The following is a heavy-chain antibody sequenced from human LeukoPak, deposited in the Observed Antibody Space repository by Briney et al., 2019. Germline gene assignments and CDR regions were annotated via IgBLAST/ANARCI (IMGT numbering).Heavy chain of an antibody. CDR1: GFTFSTYA. V-gene: IGHV3-64D*06. Sequence: PGGPLRLSCAASGFTFSTYAMHWVRQAPGKGLEYVSGISSNGGSTYYADSVKGRFTISRDNSKNTLYLQMSSLRVEDTAVYYCVKDHDWGAFHIWGQGTMVTVSS. J-gene: IGHJ3*02. CDR2: ISSNGGST. D-gene: IGHD7-27*01. CDR3: VKDHDWGAFHI.